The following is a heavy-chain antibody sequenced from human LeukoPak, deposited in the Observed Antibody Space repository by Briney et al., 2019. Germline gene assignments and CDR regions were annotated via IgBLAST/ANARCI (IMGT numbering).Heavy chain of an antibody. D-gene: IGHD5-12*01. CDR2: ISYDGSNK. V-gene: IGHV3-30-3*01. J-gene: IGHJ4*02. CDR3: ARDLYGGYLGLDY. Sequence: GGSLRLSCAASGFTFSSYAMHWVRQAPGKGLEWVAVISYDGSNKYYADSVKGRFTISRDNSKNTLYLQMNSLGVEDTAVYHCARDLYGGYLGLDYWGQGTLVTVSS. CDR1: GFTFSSYA.